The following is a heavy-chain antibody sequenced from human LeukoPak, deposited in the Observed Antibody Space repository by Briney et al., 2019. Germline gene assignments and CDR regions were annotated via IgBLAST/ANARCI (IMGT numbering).Heavy chain of an antibody. J-gene: IGHJ4*02. CDR1: GGSISSSSYY. V-gene: IGHV4-39*01. CDR3: ARGGYCGGDCYFYY. D-gene: IGHD2-21*02. CDR2: IYYIGST. Sequence: SETLSLTCTVSGGSISSSSYYWGWIRQPPGKGLEWIGSIYYIGSTYYNPSLKSRVAISLDTSKNQFSLKLSSVTAADTAVYYCARGGYCGGDCYFYYWGQGTLVTVSS.